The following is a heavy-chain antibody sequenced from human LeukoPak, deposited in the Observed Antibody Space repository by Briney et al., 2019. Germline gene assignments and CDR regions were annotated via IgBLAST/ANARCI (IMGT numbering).Heavy chain of an antibody. Sequence: PGGSLRLSCAASGFTFSSYWMSWVRQAPGKGLEWVANIKRDGSDKYYVGSVEGRFTISRDNDKNSLYLQMSSLRAEDTAIYYCARALYNRGWYPDYFDSWGQGAPVTVSS. CDR3: ARALYNRGWYPDYFDS. V-gene: IGHV3-7*01. CDR1: GFTFSSYW. CDR2: IKRDGSDK. D-gene: IGHD6-19*01. J-gene: IGHJ4*02.